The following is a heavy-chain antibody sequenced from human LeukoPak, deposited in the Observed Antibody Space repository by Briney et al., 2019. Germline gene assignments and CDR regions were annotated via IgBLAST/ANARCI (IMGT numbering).Heavy chain of an antibody. V-gene: IGHV1-18*01. CDR3: ARRVRGVGGRSGIAEGRVYYYYMDV. J-gene: IGHJ6*03. CDR1: GYTFTSYD. CDR2: ISAYNGNT. Sequence: ASVKVSCKASGYTFTSYDINWVRQAPGQGLEWMGWISAYNGNTNYAQKLQGRVTMTTDTSTSTAYMELRSLRSDDTAVYYCARRVRGVGGRSGIAEGRVYYYYMDVWGKGTTVTVSS. D-gene: IGHD6-13*01.